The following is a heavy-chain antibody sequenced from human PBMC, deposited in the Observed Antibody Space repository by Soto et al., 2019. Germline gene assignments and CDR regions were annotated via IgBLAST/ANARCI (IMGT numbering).Heavy chain of an antibody. CDR3: ARAGNFDHDFWSGYYSHIPSYFDY. V-gene: IGHV4-59*01. J-gene: IGHJ4*02. CDR2: IYYSGST. Sequence: SETLSLTCTVSGGSISSYYWSWIRKPPGKGLEWIGYIYYSGSTNYNPSLKSRVTISVDTSKNQFSLKLSSVTAADTAVYYCARAGNFDHDFWSGYYSHIPSYFDYWGQGTLVTVSS. D-gene: IGHD3-3*01. CDR1: GGSISSYY.